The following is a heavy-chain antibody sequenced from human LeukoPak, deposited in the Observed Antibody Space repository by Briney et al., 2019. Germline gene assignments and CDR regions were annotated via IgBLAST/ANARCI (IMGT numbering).Heavy chain of an antibody. CDR3: ASSITAWSHMDV. CDR2: ISSSDRST. V-gene: IGHV3-11*04. J-gene: IGHJ6*03. CDR1: GFTFSDYY. D-gene: IGHD3-10*01. Sequence: GGSLRLSCAASGFTFSDYYMTWIRQAPGKGLEWVSYISSSDRSTYYADSGKGRFTISRDNAKNSLYLQMNSLRAEDTAVYYCASSITAWSHMDVWGKGTTVTVSS.